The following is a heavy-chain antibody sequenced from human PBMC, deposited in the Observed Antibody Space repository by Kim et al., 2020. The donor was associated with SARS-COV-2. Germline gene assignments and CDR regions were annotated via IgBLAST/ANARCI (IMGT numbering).Heavy chain of an antibody. J-gene: IGHJ4*02. CDR3: AKRGDGNGYDYDY. D-gene: IGHD5-18*01. V-gene: IGHV3-23*01. Sequence: YADSVKGRFTMSRDNSKNMLSLQMNSLRAEDTGIDYCAKRGDGNGYDYDYWGQGALVTVSS.